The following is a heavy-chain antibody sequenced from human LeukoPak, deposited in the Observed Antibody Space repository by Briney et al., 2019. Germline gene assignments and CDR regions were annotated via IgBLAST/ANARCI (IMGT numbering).Heavy chain of an antibody. Sequence: GGSLRLSCAASEFTVSSNYMSWVRQAPGKGLEWVSIIYTTGGKYYADSVKGRFTISRDNSKHTLYLQMNSLRAEDTAVYYCARATTVVTPLYFDSWGQGTLVTVSS. CDR2: IYTTGGK. CDR1: EFTVSSNY. J-gene: IGHJ4*02. CDR3: ARATTVVTPLYFDS. V-gene: IGHV3-66*01. D-gene: IGHD4-23*01.